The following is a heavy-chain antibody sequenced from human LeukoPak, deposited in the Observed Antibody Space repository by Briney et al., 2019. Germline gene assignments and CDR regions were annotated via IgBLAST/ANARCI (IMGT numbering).Heavy chain of an antibody. D-gene: IGHD1-26*01. J-gene: IGHJ4*02. CDR3: AREGPRSRVVGAKGYFDY. V-gene: IGHV4-4*07. Sequence: PSETLSLTCTVSGDSISSYYWSWIRQPAGKGLEWIGRIYTSGSTNYNPSLKSRVTMSVDTSKNQFSLKLSSVTAADTAVYYCAREGPRSRVVGAKGYFDYWGQGTLVTVSS. CDR2: IYTSGST. CDR1: GDSISSYY.